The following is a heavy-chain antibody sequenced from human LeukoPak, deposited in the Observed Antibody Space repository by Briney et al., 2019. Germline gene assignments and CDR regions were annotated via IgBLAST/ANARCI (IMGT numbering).Heavy chain of an antibody. CDR3: ARDRIAVAGYYYYGMDV. Sequence: GGSLRLSCAASGFTFSDYYMSWIRQAPGKGLEWVAVIWYDGSNKYYADSVKGRFTISRDNSKNTLYLQMNSLRAEDTAVYYCARDRIAVAGYYYYGMDVWGQGTTVTVSS. V-gene: IGHV3-33*08. CDR2: IWYDGSNK. J-gene: IGHJ6*02. CDR1: GFTFSDYY. D-gene: IGHD6-19*01.